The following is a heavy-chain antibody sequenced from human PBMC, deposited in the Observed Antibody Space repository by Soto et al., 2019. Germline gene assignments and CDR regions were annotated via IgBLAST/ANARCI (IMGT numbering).Heavy chain of an antibody. D-gene: IGHD5-18*01. V-gene: IGHV4-59*12. CDR3: ARDHPHSYGVYYFDY. CDR1: GGSISTYY. Sequence: PSETLSLTCTVSGGSISTYYWSWIRQPPGKGLEWIGYIYYSGSTNYNPSLKSRVTISVDTSKNHFSLKVSSVTAADTAVYYCARDHPHSYGVYYFDYWGQGTPVTVSS. J-gene: IGHJ4*02. CDR2: IYYSGST.